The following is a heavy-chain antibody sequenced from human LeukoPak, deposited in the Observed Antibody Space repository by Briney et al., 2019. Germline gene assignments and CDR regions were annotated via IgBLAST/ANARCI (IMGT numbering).Heavy chain of an antibody. Sequence: GGSLRLSCAASGFTFSDYSMNWVRQAPGKGLEWISYIGISSGNTKYADSVKGRFTISGDNAKNSLNLQMNSLRVEDTAVYYCARDHNYAFDNWGQGTLVTVSS. CDR2: IGISSGNT. J-gene: IGHJ4*02. CDR1: GFTFSDYS. V-gene: IGHV3-48*04. D-gene: IGHD1-1*01. CDR3: ARDHNYAFDN.